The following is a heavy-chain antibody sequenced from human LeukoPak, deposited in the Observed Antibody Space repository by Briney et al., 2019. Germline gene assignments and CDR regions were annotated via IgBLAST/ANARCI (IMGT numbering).Heavy chain of an antibody. D-gene: IGHD5-24*01. CDR1: GDSMSYYY. Sequence: SETLSLTCTVSGDSMSYYYWSWIRQTPGKGLEWLGYMYYTGRTKYNPSLKSRVTFSLDMSKNQFSLKLDSVTAADTAMYYCTRITIHGNSDYWGQGTLVTVSS. J-gene: IGHJ4*02. CDR3: TRITIHGNSDY. CDR2: MYYTGRT. V-gene: IGHV4-59*01.